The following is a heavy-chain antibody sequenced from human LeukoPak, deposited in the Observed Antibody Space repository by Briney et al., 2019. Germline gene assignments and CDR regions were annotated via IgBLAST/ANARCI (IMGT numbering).Heavy chain of an antibody. V-gene: IGHV1-69*02. CDR3: AKGGAAAVGTYYYYDGMDV. J-gene: IGHJ6*02. CDR1: GGTFNNNS. CDR2: IIPILGIA. Sequence: SVKVSCMASGGTFNNNSISWVRQAPGQGLECMGRIIPILGIANYTQKFQGRVTISADKSTSTTYIELSSLRSEEKTVYYCAKGGAAAVGTYYYYDGMDVWGQGTTVTVS. D-gene: IGHD1-26*01.